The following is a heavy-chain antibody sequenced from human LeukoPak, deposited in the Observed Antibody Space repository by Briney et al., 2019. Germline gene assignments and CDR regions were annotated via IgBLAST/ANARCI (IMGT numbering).Heavy chain of an antibody. CDR1: GDSITSISSSSYY. CDR2: LYHSETT. Sequence: SETLSLTCAVSGDSITSISSSSYYWGPIRQPPWKALVWIGSLYHSETTSYNPSLKSRVTVSVDTYKNQSSLKLRSVTAADTAVYYCARLISAGGFDYWGQGTLVTVSS. CDR3: ARLISAGGFDY. V-gene: IGHV4-39*07. D-gene: IGHD6-13*01. J-gene: IGHJ4*02.